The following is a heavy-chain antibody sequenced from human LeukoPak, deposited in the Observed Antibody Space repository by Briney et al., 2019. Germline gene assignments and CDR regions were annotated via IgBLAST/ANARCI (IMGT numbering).Heavy chain of an antibody. D-gene: IGHD6-19*01. Sequence: ASVKVSCKASGYTFTGYYMHWVRQAPGQGLEWMGWINPNSGGTNYAQKFQGRVTMTRDTSISTAYMELSSLRSEDTAVYYCARQSSGWYHYYYYYMDVWGKGTTVTVSS. CDR2: INPNSGGT. CDR3: ARQSSGWYHYYYYYMDV. CDR1: GYTFTGYY. V-gene: IGHV1-2*02. J-gene: IGHJ6*03.